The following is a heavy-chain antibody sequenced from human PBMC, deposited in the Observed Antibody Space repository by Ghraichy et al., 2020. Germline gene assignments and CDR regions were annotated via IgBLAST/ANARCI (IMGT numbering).Heavy chain of an antibody. CDR3: ARELYCSGGSCNLDAFDI. CDR2: IYHSGST. J-gene: IGHJ3*02. Sequence: ETLSLTCTVSGYSISSGYYWGWIRQPPGKGLEWIGSIYHSGSTYYNPSLKSRVTISVDTSKNQFSLRLSSVTAADTAVYYCARELYCSGGSCNLDAFDIWGQGTMVTVSS. CDR1: GYSISSGYY. V-gene: IGHV4-38-2*02. D-gene: IGHD2-15*01.